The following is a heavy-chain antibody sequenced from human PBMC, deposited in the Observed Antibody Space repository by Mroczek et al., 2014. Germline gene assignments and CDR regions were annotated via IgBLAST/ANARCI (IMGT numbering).Heavy chain of an antibody. CDR1: GFTFSSYA. CDR2: ISYDGSNK. CDR3: ASIPVGATGEDAFDI. D-gene: IGHD1-26*01. Sequence: QVQLQQSGGGVVQPGRSLRLSCAASGFTFSSYAMHWVRQAPGKGLEWVAVISYDGSNKYYADSVKGRFTISRDNSKNTLYLQMNSLRAEDTAVYYCASIPVGATGEDAFDIWGQGTMVTVSS. V-gene: IGHV3-30-3*01. J-gene: IGHJ3*02.